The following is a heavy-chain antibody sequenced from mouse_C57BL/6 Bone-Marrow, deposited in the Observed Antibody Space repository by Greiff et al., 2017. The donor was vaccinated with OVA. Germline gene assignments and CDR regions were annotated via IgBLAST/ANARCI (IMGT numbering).Heavy chain of an antibody. Sequence: VQLQQSGPELVKPGASVKISCKASGYAFSSSWMNWVKQRPGKGLEWIGRIYPGDGDTNYNGKFKGKATLTADKSSSTTYMQLSSLTSEDSAVYFCARSRWDDAYWGQGTLVTVSA. CDR3: ARSRWDDAY. D-gene: IGHD4-1*01. CDR1: GYAFSSSW. CDR2: IYPGDGDT. J-gene: IGHJ3*01. V-gene: IGHV1-82*01.